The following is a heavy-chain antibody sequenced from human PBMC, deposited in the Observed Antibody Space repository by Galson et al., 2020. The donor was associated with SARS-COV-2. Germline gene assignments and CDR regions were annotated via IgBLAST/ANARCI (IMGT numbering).Heavy chain of an antibody. CDR1: GFTFSSYA. J-gene: IGHJ3*02. Sequence: GGSLRLSCAASGFTFSSYAMQRVRQAPGKGLEWEAVISYDGSNKYYADSVKGRFTISRDNSKNTLYLQMNSLRAEDTAVYYCASEGFGADAFDIWGQGTMVTVSS. CDR2: ISYDGSNK. D-gene: IGHD3-10*01. V-gene: IGHV3-30*04. CDR3: ASEGFGADAFDI.